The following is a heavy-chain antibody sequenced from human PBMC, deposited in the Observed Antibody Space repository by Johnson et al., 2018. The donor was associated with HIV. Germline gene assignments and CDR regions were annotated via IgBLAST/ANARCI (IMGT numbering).Heavy chain of an antibody. CDR3: TTAFTVTGAFDI. CDR1: GFTFSNAW. Sequence: VQLVESGGGLVKPGGSLRLSCAASGFTFSNAWMSWVRQAPGKGLEWVGRIKSKTDGGTTDYAAPVKGRFTISRDDSKNTLYLQMNSLKTEDTAGYYCTTAFTVTGAFDIWGQGTMVTVSS. V-gene: IGHV3-15*01. CDR2: IKSKTDGGTT. D-gene: IGHD4-17*01. J-gene: IGHJ3*02.